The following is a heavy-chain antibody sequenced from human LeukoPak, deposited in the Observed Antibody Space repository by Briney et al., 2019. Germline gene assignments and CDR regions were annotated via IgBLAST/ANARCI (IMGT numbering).Heavy chain of an antibody. CDR1: GFTFSSYA. CDR3: ARGQAGLFDY. J-gene: IGHJ4*02. Sequence: GGSLRLSCAASGFTFSSYAMHWVRQAPGKGLEYVSAISSNGGSTYYANYVKGRFTISRDNSKNTLYLQMGSLRAEEMAVYYCARGQAGLFDYWGQGTLVTVSS. D-gene: IGHD6-19*01. CDR2: ISSNGGST. V-gene: IGHV3-64*01.